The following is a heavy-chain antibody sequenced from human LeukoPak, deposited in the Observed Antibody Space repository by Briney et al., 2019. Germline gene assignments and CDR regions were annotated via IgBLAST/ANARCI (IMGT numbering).Heavy chain of an antibody. V-gene: IGHV3-21*01. CDR2: ISATSTFI. J-gene: IGHJ6*02. CDR1: GFTFSRHH. CDR3: ATIPTGGLVRAGVIDV. D-gene: IGHD2-21*01. Sequence: PGGSLRLSCSASGFTFSRHHMTWVRQAPGKGLEWVSSISATSTFIEDADSVKGRFTISRDNAKNSVYLQMDSLKDEATAVYYCATIPTGGLVRAGVIDVWGQGTTVTVSS.